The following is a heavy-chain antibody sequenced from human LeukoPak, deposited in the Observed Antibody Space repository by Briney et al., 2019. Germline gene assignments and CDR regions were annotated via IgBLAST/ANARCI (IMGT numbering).Heavy chain of an antibody. D-gene: IGHD6-13*01. Sequence: GGSLRLSCAASGFTFSSYAMSWVRQAPGKGLEWVSAISGSGGSTYYADSVKGRFTISRDNSKNTLYLQMNSLRAEDTAVYYCARDRGSSSWYFDYWGQGTLVTVSS. CDR2: ISGSGGST. CDR3: ARDRGSSSWYFDY. V-gene: IGHV3-23*01. CDR1: GFTFSSYA. J-gene: IGHJ4*02.